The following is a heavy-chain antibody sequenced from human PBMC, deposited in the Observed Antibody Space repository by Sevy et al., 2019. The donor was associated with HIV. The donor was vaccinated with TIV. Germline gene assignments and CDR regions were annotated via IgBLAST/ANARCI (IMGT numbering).Heavy chain of an antibody. CDR3: ARDQYYDSSGYDWFDP. V-gene: IGHV3-21*04. J-gene: IGHJ5*02. CDR2: ISSSSSYI. CDR1: GFTFSSYS. Sequence: GGSLRLSCAASGFTFSSYSMNWVRQAPGKGLEWVSSISSSSSYIYYADSVKGRFTISRDNAKNSLYLQMNSLRAEDTVVYYCARDQYYDSSGYDWFDPWGQGTLVTVSS. D-gene: IGHD3-22*01.